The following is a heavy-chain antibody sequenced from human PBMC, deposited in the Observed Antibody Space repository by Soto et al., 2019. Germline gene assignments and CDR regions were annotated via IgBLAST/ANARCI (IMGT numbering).Heavy chain of an antibody. CDR3: ARTYYYDSSCLDKLFDP. J-gene: IGHJ5*02. CDR1: GGSISGYY. V-gene: IGHV4-34*01. D-gene: IGHD3-22*01. CDR2: INHSGST. Sequence: QVHLQQWGAGLLKPSETLSLTCAVYGGSISGYYWSWIRQLPGKGLEWIGEINHSGSTNYNPSLKSRVTISVDTSKNQFSLKLSSVTAADTAVYYCARTYYYDSSCLDKLFDPWGQGTLVTVSS.